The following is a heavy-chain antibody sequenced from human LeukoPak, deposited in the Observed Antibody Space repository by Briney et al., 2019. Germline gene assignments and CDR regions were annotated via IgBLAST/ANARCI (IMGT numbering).Heavy chain of an antibody. D-gene: IGHD2-15*01. CDR3: ARAHRYCSGGSCYFSMDV. J-gene: IGHJ6*02. V-gene: IGHV3-33*01. CDR1: GFTFSSYG. CDR2: IWYDGSNK. Sequence: GGSLRLSCTASGFTFSSYGMHWVRQAQGKGLESVAVIWYDGSNKYYADSVKGRFTISRDNSKNTLYLQMNSLRAEDTAVYYCARAHRYCSGGSCYFSMDVWGQGTTVTVSS.